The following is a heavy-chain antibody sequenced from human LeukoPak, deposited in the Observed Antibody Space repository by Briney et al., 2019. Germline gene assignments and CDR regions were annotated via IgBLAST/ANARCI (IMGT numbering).Heavy chain of an antibody. J-gene: IGHJ6*04. D-gene: IGHD2-15*01. CDR3: ARDRSQDRYYYSGMDV. Sequence: PSETLFLTCTVSGGSVSNSGNYWSWIRQPPGKGLESIGYIYYSGSTNYNPSLKSRVTISVDTSKDQFSLKLTSVTAADTAVYYCARDRSQDRYYYSGMDVWGKGTTVTVAS. V-gene: IGHV4-61*08. CDR1: GGSVSNSGNY. CDR2: IYYSGST.